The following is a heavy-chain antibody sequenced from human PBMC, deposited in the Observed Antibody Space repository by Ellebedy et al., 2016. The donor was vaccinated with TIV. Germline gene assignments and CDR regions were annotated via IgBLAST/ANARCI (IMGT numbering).Heavy chain of an antibody. CDR3: ARDSVVPAAIDYYYYYMDV. J-gene: IGHJ6*03. D-gene: IGHD2-2*02. V-gene: IGHV1-46*03. CDR2: INPSGGST. CDR1: GYTFTSYY. Sequence: ASVKVSXKASGYTFTSYYMHWVRQAPGQGLEWMGIINPSGGSTSYAQKFQGRVTMTRDTSTSTVYMELSSLRSEDTAVYYCARDSVVPAAIDYYYYYMDVWGKGTTVTVSS.